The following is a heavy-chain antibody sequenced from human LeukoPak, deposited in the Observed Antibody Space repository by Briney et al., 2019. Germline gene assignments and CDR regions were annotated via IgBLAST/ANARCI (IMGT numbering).Heavy chain of an antibody. CDR1: GGSISSYY. J-gene: IGHJ4*02. CDR3: ARSGGWYYYFGY. Sequence: PSETLSLTCTVSGGSISSYYWSWIRQPPGEGLEWIGYFYYGGSTNYNPSLKSRVTIPLDTSKNQFSLKLSSVTAADTAVYYCARSGGWYYYFGYWGQGTLVTVSS. CDR2: FYYGGST. V-gene: IGHV4-59*08. D-gene: IGHD6-19*01.